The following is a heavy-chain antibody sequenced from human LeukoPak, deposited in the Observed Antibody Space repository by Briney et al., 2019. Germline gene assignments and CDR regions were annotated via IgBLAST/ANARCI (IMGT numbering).Heavy chain of an antibody. Sequence: GESLKISCKGSGYSFTTYWIGWVRQMPGKGLEWMGIIYPDDSDTRYSPSFEGQVTISADKSINTASLQWSSLKASDTAIYYCARLQPRSSRFVEWLSYFDNWGQGTLVTVSS. CDR1: GYSFTTYW. J-gene: IGHJ4*02. V-gene: IGHV5-51*01. CDR3: ARLQPRSSRFVEWLSYFDN. CDR2: IYPDDSDT. D-gene: IGHD3-3*01.